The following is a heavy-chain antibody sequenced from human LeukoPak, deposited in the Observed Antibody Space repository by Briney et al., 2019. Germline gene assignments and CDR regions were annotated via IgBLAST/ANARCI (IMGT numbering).Heavy chain of an antibody. J-gene: IGHJ4*02. V-gene: IGHV1-69*01. CDR1: GGTFSSYA. Sequence: ASVKVSRKASGGTFSSYAISWVRQAPGQGLEWMGGIIPIFGTANYAQKFQGRVTITADESTSTAYMELSSLRSEDTAVYYCARGHPCSGGSCYFPNWGQGTLVTVSS. CDR2: IIPIFGTA. D-gene: IGHD2-15*01. CDR3: ARGHPCSGGSCYFPN.